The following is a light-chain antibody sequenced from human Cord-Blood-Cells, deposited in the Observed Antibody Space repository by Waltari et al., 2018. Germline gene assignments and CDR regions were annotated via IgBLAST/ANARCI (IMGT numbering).Light chain of an antibody. CDR1: QSVSSSY. V-gene: IGKV3-20*01. Sequence: EIVLTPSPGTLSLSPGERATLSCRASQSVSSSYLAWYQQKPGQAPRLLIYGASSRATGIPDRFSGSGSGTDFTLTISRLEPEDFAVYYCQKYGSSRTFGQGTKVEIK. CDR3: QKYGSSRT. CDR2: GAS. J-gene: IGKJ1*01.